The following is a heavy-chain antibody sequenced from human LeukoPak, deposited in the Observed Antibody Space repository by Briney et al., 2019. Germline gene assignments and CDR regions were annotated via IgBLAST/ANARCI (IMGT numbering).Heavy chain of an antibody. V-gene: IGHV3-23*01. D-gene: IGHD3-22*01. J-gene: IGHJ4*02. Sequence: GGSLRLSCAASGFTFNSYAMSWVRQAPGKGLEWVSAISGSGGSTYYADSVKGRFTISRDNSKNTLYLQMNSLRAEDTAVYYCAKRGPDYDSSGYSYYFDYWGQGTLVTVSS. CDR2: ISGSGGST. CDR1: GFTFNSYA. CDR3: AKRGPDYDSSGYSYYFDY.